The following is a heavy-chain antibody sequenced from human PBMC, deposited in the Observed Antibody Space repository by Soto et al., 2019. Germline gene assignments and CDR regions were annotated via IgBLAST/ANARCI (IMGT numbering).Heavy chain of an antibody. CDR3: ARAWKWELRNNWFDP. D-gene: IGHD1-26*01. J-gene: IGHJ5*02. CDR2: ISYDGTNK. V-gene: IGHV3-30-3*01. CDR1: GFSFSSYA. Sequence: GGSLRLSCAASGFSFSSYAMHWVRQAQGKGLEWVAVISYDGTNKYYEDSVKGRFTISRDNSKNTLYLQMNSLRAEDTAVYYCARAWKWELRNNWFDPWGQGTLVTVSS.